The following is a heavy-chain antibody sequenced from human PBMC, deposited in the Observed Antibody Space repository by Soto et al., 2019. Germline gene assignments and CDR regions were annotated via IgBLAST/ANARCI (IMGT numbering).Heavy chain of an antibody. V-gene: IGHV4-31*03. J-gene: IGHJ5*02. Sequence: PSETLSLTCTVSGGSFSSGAYHWSWARQHPGQGLEWIASISYRGITYSNPSLKSRLSMSVDTSKNQFSLNLTSVTAADTAVYHCARMSATGTRWFDPWGQGTLVTVS. CDR1: GGSFSSGAYH. CDR3: ARMSATGTRWFDP. D-gene: IGHD6-13*01. CDR2: ISYRGIT.